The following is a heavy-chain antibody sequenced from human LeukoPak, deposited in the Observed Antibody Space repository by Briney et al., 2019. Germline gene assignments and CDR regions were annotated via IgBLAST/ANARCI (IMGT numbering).Heavy chain of an antibody. D-gene: IGHD3-3*01. Sequence: GGSLRLSCAASGFTLGSYAMSWVRQAPGKGLEWVSAISGSGGSTYYADSVKGRFTISRDNSKNTLYLQMNSLRAEDTAVYYCAKSPSGIFGVVWGQGTLVTVSS. CDR3: AKSPSGIFGVV. J-gene: IGHJ4*02. CDR2: ISGSGGST. V-gene: IGHV3-23*01. CDR1: GFTLGSYA.